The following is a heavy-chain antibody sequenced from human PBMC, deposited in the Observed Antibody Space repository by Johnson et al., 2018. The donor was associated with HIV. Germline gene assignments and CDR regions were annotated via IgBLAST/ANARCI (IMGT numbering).Heavy chain of an antibody. V-gene: IGHV3-53*01. CDR1: GFTVSSNY. CDR2: IYSGGST. CDR3: ARRGDQLLPYSLGAFDI. J-gene: IGHJ3*02. Sequence: VQLVESGGGVVQPGRSLRLSCAASGFTVSSNYMSWVRQAPGKGLEWVSVIYSGGSTYYADSVKGRFTISRDNSKNTLYLQMNSLRAEDTAVYYCARRGDQLLPYSLGAFDIWGQGTMVTVSS. D-gene: IGHD2-2*01.